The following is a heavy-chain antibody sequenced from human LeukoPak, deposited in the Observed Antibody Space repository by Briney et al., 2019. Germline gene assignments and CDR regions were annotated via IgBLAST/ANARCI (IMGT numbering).Heavy chain of an antibody. CDR2: ISGSSSYI. D-gene: IGHD2-2*01. CDR3: ARGGNLYCSATSCYDFDY. Sequence: GGSLRLSCAASGFTLSRYSMNWVRQAPGKGLEWVSSISGSSSYIYYGDSVKGRFTISRDNAKNSLYLQINSLRAEDTAVYYCARGGNLYCSATSCYDFDYWGQGTLVTVSS. V-gene: IGHV3-21*01. J-gene: IGHJ4*02. CDR1: GFTLSRYS.